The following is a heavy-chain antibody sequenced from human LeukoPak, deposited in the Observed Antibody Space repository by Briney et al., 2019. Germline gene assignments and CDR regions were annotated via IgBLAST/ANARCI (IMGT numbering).Heavy chain of an antibody. CDR1: GFTFSSYS. CDR2: ISSSSSYI. D-gene: IGHD3-3*01. V-gene: IGHV3-21*01. Sequence: GGSLRLSCAASGFTFSSYSMNWVRQAPGKGLEWVSSISSSSSYIYYADSVKGRFTISRDNSKNTLYLQMNSLRAEDTAVYYCVKDEKLLHTIFGVVIAFDIWGQGTMVIVSS. J-gene: IGHJ3*02. CDR3: VKDEKLLHTIFGVVIAFDI.